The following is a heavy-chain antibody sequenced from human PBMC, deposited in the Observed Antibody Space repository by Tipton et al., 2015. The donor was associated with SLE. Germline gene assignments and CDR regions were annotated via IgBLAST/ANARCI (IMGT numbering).Heavy chain of an antibody. Sequence: TLSLTCTVSGCSISSHYWGWIRQPPGTGLEWIGYIYYSGSTNYNPALKNRVTISVDTSKNQFSLKLSSVTAADTAVYYCAGDRASGWYEGFDLWGRGTWSLSPQ. CDR1: GCSISSHY. J-gene: IGHJ2*01. CDR3: AGDRASGWYEGFDL. V-gene: IGHV4-59*11. CDR2: IYYSGST. D-gene: IGHD6-19*01.